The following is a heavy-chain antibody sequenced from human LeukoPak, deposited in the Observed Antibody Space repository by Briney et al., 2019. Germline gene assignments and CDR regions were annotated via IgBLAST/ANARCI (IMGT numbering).Heavy chain of an antibody. D-gene: IGHD1-1*01. CDR1: GFTFSSYS. CDR2: ISKTSSHI. CDR3: ARHMETVPDYYYGMDV. Sequence: GGSLRLSCAASGFTFSSYSMDWVRQAPGQGLEWVSSISKTSSHIYYADSVKGRFTISRDNAKNSMYLQMNSLRVEDTAVYYCARHMETVPDYYYGMDVWGQGTTVTVSS. J-gene: IGHJ6*02. V-gene: IGHV3-21*01.